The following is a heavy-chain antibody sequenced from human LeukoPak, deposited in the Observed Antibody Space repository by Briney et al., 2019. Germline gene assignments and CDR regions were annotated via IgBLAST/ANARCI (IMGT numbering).Heavy chain of an antibody. D-gene: IGHD3-22*01. CDR1: GYTFTGYY. J-gene: IGHJ4*02. CDR2: INSNSGGT. CDR3: ARSDSSGYLDY. Sequence: ASVKVSCKASGYTFTGYYMHWVRQAPGQGLEWMGWINSNSGGTNYAQKFQGGVTMTRDTSISTAYMELSRLISDDTAVYYCARSDSSGYLDYWGQGTLVTVSS. V-gene: IGHV1-2*02.